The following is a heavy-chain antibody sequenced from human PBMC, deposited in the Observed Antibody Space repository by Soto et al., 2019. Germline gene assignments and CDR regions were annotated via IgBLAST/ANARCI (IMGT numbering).Heavy chain of an antibody. J-gene: IGHJ6*02. CDR2: IYYSGST. D-gene: IGHD3-22*01. CDR3: ARRLYYDSSGFEGGGMDV. Sequence: QLQLQESGPGLVKPSETLSLTCTVSGGSISSSSYYWGWIRQPPGKGLEWIGSIYYSGSTYYNPYLTSRVTISVDTSKNQFSLKLSSVTAADTAVYYCARRLYYDSSGFEGGGMDVWGQGTTVTVSS. CDR1: GGSISSSSYY. V-gene: IGHV4-39*01.